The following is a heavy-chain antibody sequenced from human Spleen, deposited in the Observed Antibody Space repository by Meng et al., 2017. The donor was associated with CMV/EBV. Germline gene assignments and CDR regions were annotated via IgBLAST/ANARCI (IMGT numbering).Heavy chain of an antibody. CDR3: ARGNVDTARYYFDY. J-gene: IGHJ4*02. CDR1: GGPFSSYA. CDR2: IIPIFGTA. Sequence: KASGGPFSSYAISWVRQAPGQGLEWMGGIIPIFGTANYAQKFQGRVTITTDESTSTAYMELSSLRSEDTAVYYCARGNVDTARYYFDYWGQGTLVTVSS. D-gene: IGHD5-18*01. V-gene: IGHV1-69*05.